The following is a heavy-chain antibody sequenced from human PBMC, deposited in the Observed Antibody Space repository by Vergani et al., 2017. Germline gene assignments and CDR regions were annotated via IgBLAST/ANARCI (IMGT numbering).Heavy chain of an antibody. CDR1: GGSISSYY. J-gene: IGHJ4*02. CDR2: IYYSGST. CDR3: ARVCSGGSCYSRAADY. D-gene: IGHD2-15*01. Sequence: QVQLQESGPGLVKPSETLSLTCTVSGGSISSYYWSWIRQPAGRGLEWIGYIYYSGSTNYNPSLKSRVTISVDTSKNQFSLKLSSVTAADTAVYYCARVCSGGSCYSRAADYWGQGTLVTVSS. V-gene: IGHV4-59*01.